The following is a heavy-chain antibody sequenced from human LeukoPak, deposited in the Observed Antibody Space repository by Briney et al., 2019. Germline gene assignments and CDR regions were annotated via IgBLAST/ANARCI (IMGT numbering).Heavy chain of an antibody. J-gene: IGHJ6*03. CDR3: ARRDYGAGGGYYYYYMDV. V-gene: IGHV3-7*01. Sequence: GGSLRLSCAASGFTFSSYWMSWVRQAPGKGLEWVAKIKQDGSEKYYGDSVKGRFTISRDNAKNSLYLQMNSLRAEDTAVYYCARRDYGAGGGYYYYYMDVWGKGTTVTVSS. CDR1: GFTFSSYW. D-gene: IGHD4-17*01. CDR2: IKQDGSEK.